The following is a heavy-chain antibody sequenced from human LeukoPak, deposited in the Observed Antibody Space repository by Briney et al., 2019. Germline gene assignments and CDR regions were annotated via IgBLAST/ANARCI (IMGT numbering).Heavy chain of an antibody. CDR2: INPNSGDT. J-gene: IGHJ4*02. CDR1: GYTFSDYY. CDR3: AREITGMIGPTDY. Sequence: ASVKVSCKASGYTFSDYYVHWVRQAPGQRLEWMGWINPNSGDTNYAQKFQGRVTMTRDTSISTGYMELSRLTSADTAVYYCAREITGMIGPTDYWGQGTLVTVSS. V-gene: IGHV1-2*02. D-gene: IGHD1-20*01.